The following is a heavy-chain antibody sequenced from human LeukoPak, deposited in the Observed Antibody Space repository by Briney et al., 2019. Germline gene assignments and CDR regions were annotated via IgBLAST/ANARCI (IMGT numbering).Heavy chain of an antibody. Sequence: KTGGSLRLSCAASGFTFSSYSMNWVRQAPGKGLEWVSSISSSSSYIYYADSVKGRFTISRDNAKNSLYLQMNSLRAEDTAVYYCARISGSYGMDVWGQGTTVTVSS. CDR1: GFTFSSYS. V-gene: IGHV3-21*01. D-gene: IGHD1-26*01. J-gene: IGHJ6*02. CDR3: ARISGSYGMDV. CDR2: ISSSSSYI.